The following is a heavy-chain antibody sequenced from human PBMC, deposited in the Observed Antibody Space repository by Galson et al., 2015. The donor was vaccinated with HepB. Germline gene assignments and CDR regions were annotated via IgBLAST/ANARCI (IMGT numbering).Heavy chain of an antibody. CDR1: GGSISSYY. D-gene: IGHD3-3*01. Sequence: ETLSLTCTVSGGSISSYYWSWIRQPPGKGLAWIGYIYYSGSTNYNPSLTSRVTISVDTSKNQFSLKLKSVTAADTAVYYCARYYDFWSGYQNYYYAMDVWGQGTTVTVSS. CDR2: IYYSGST. V-gene: IGHV4-59*01. J-gene: IGHJ6*02. CDR3: ARYYDFWSGYQNYYYAMDV.